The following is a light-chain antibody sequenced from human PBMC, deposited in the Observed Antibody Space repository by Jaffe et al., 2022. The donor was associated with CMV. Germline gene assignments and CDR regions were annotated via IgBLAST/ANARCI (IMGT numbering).Light chain of an antibody. Sequence: DIQMTQSPSSLSTSVGDRVTITCRASQSISYYLNWYQQRPGKAPKLLIYAASNLQSGVPSRFSGSGSATDFTLTINSLQPEDFATYSCQQTYSLPPTFGPGTKVEIK. CDR3: QQTYSLPPT. J-gene: IGKJ3*01. CDR1: QSISYY. V-gene: IGKV1-39*01. CDR2: AAS.